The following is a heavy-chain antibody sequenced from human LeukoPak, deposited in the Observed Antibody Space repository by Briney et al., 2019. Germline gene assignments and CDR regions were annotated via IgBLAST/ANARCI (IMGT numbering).Heavy chain of an antibody. CDR3: AKDLGSLTYGEGF. Sequence: PGGSLRLSCAASGFTVSSMYMSWVRQAPGKGLGWVSSISGGAGSTYYADSVEGRFTISRDISKNTLTLQMDSLGVEDTALYYCAKDLGSLTYGEGFWGQGTLVTVSS. V-gene: IGHV3-23*01. J-gene: IGHJ4*02. CDR2: ISGGAGST. D-gene: IGHD3-16*01. CDR1: GFTVSSMY.